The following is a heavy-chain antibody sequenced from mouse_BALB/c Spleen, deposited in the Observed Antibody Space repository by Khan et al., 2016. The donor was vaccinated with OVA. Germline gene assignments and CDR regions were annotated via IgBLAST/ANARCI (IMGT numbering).Heavy chain of an antibody. Sequence: VQLKESGPELVKPGASVKISCKASGYSFTGYFMNWVMQSHGKSLEWIGRINPHIGETLYNQKFKGKATLTVDESSRTAHMELRSLASEDSAVYYCSRRGLRWDFDYWGQGTTLTVSS. CDR2: INPHIGET. CDR3: SRRGLRWDFDY. V-gene: IGHV1-20*02. D-gene: IGHD1-1*01. J-gene: IGHJ2*01. CDR1: GYSFTGYF.